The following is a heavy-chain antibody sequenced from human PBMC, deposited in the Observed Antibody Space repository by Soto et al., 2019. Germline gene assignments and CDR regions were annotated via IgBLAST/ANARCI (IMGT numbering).Heavy chain of an antibody. V-gene: IGHV4-34*01. CDR3: ARAEDYYDSSGYYSWFDP. Sequence: TSETLSLTCAVYGGSFSGYYWSWIRQPPGKGLEWIGEINHSGSTNYNPSLKSRVTISVDTSKNQFSLKLSSVTAADTAVYYCARAEDYYDSSGYYSWFDPWGQGTLVTVSS. CDR1: GGSFSGYY. J-gene: IGHJ5*02. CDR2: INHSGST. D-gene: IGHD3-22*01.